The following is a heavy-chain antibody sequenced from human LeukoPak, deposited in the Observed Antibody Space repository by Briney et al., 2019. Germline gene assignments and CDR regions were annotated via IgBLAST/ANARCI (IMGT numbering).Heavy chain of an antibody. CDR2: IRYDGSNK. V-gene: IGHV3-30*02. J-gene: IGHJ4*02. Sequence: GGSLRLSCAASGFTFSSYGMHWVRQAPGKGLEWVAFIRYDGSNKYYADSVKGRFTISRDNSKNTLYLQMNSLRAEDTAAYYCAKDRYTVVSVATPPDYWGQGTLVTVSS. CDR3: AKDRYTVVSVATPPDY. CDR1: GFTFSSYG. D-gene: IGHD5-12*01.